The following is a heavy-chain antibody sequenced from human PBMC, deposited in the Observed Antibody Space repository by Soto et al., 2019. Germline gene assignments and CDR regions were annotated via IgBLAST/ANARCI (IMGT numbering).Heavy chain of an antibody. V-gene: IGHV1-69*06. D-gene: IGHD2-2*02. J-gene: IGHJ4*02. Sequence: ASVKVSCKVSGSRFINYVISWVRQAPGHGLEWLGRIIPIFNSTKYAQSFQGRVTITADKSTSTASLELSSLRSDDTAVYYCAREGRGKKAGYNGLVSLGYWGQGTLVTVSS. CDR1: GSRFINYV. CDR2: IIPIFNST. CDR3: AREGRGKKAGYNGLVSLGY.